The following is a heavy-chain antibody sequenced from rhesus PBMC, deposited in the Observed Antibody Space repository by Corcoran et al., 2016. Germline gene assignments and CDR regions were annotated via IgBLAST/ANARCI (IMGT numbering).Heavy chain of an antibody. J-gene: IGHJ4*01. V-gene: IGHV1S2*01. CDR1: GYTFTDYY. CDR2: IHPYNGKT. CDR3: ARGYCSGIYCYVGYYFDY. Sequence: QVQLVQSGAEVKKPGSSVKVSCKASGYTFTDYYMHWVRQAPRQGLEWMGWIHPYNGKTKYAQKSQGRVTMTRDTLTSTAYMELSSLRSEDTAVYYCARGYCSGIYCYVGYYFDYWGQGVLVTVSS. D-gene: IGHD2-27*01.